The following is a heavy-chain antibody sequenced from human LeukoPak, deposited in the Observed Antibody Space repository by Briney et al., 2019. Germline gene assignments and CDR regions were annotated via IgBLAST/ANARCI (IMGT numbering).Heavy chain of an antibody. Sequence: GGSLRLSCAASGFTFSSYGMHWVRQAPGKGLVWVAVISYDGSNKYYADSVKGRFTISRDNAKNSVYLQMNSLTDEDTAVYYCARGGGSGRYGLPFDSWGQGTLVTVSS. CDR3: ARGGGSGRYGLPFDS. V-gene: IGHV3-30*03. CDR2: ISYDGSNK. J-gene: IGHJ4*02. D-gene: IGHD6-13*01. CDR1: GFTFSSYG.